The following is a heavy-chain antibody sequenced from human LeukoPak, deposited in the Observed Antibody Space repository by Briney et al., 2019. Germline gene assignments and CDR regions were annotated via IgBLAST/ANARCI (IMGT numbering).Heavy chain of an antibody. D-gene: IGHD5-24*01. J-gene: IGHJ4*02. CDR3: ARVDFSGYNLLFPRSIDY. CDR1: GYTFTGYY. CDR2: ISAYNRNT. V-gene: IGHV1-18*04. Sequence: GASVKVSCKASGYTFTGYYMHWVRQAPGQGLEWMGWISAYNRNTNYAQKLQGRVTMTTDTSTSTAYMELRSLRSDDTAVYYCARVDFSGYNLLFPRSIDYWGQGTLVTVSS.